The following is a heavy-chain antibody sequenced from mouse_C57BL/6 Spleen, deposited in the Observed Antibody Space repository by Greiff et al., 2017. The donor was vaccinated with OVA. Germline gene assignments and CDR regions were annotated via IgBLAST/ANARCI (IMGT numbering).Heavy chain of an antibody. CDR3: ARWGYSYFDY. CDR2: IDPSDSYT. CDR1: GYTFTSYW. J-gene: IGHJ2*01. V-gene: IGHV1-69*01. Sequence: QVHVKQPGAELVMPGASVKLSCKASGYTFTSYWMHWVKQRPGQGLEWIGEIDPSDSYTNYNQKFKGKSTLTVDKSSSTAYMQLSSLTSEDSAVYYCARWGYSYFDYWGQGTTLTVSS. D-gene: IGHD2-12*01.